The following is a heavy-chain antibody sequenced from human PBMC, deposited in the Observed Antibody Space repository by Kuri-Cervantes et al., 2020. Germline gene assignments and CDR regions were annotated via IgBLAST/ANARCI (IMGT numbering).Heavy chain of an antibody. CDR3: ARRSTDTAMVFDY. V-gene: IGHV6-1*01. D-gene: IGHD5-18*01. CDR2: TYYRSKWYN. Sequence: SQTLSLTCAIPGDSVSSNSAAWNWIRQSPSRGLEWLGRTYYRSKWYNDYAVSVKSRITINPDTSKNQFSLKLSSVTAADTAVYYCARRSTDTAMVFDYWGQGTLVTVSS. J-gene: IGHJ4*02. CDR1: GDSVSSNSAA.